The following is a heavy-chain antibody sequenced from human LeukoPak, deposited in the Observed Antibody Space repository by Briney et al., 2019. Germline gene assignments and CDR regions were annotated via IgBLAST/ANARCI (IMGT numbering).Heavy chain of an antibody. J-gene: IGHJ4*02. Sequence: PGVSLRLSCAASGFRFSDYWMHWVRQGPGQGPEWLSRTSKDGSNTFYADAAKGRFTASRDNAKNTLYLQVTNVRPEDTAVYYCARGGYSGSYYRFSWGQGTLVTVAS. CDR3: ARGGYSGSYYRFS. D-gene: IGHD6-25*01. V-gene: IGHV3-74*01. CDR2: TSKDGSNT. CDR1: GFRFSDYW.